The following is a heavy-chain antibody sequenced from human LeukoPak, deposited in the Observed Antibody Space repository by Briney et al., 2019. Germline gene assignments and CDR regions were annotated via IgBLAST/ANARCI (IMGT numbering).Heavy chain of an antibody. CDR1: GASISSTSYY. CDR3: ARIGVRSVIIFGVFDY. V-gene: IGHV4-39*07. Sequence: PSATQSLTCSVSGASISSTSYYWGWIRRPPGKGLEWIGSISYSGTTSYSPSLESRVTISADTSKNQFSLKLSSVTATDTAVYYCARIGVRSVIIFGVFDYWGQGIRVTVSS. CDR2: ISYSGTT. J-gene: IGHJ4*02. D-gene: IGHD3-10*01.